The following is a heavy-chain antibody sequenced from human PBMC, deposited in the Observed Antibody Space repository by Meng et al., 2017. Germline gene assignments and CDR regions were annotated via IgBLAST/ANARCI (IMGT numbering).Heavy chain of an antibody. CDR1: GFTFSSYA. V-gene: IGHV3-30*01. J-gene: IGHJ4*02. CDR2: ISYDGSNK. Sequence: GESLKISCAVSGFTFSSYAMHWVRQAPGKGLEWVAVISYDGSNKYYADSVKGRFTISRDNSKNTLYLQMNSLRAEDTAVYYCARDSSSGDFDYWGQGTLVTVSS. CDR3: ARDSSSGDFDY. D-gene: IGHD6-13*01.